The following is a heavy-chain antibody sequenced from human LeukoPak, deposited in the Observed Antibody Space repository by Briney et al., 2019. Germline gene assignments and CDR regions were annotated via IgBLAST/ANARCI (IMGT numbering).Heavy chain of an antibody. J-gene: IGHJ6*02. D-gene: IGHD3-10*01. CDR3: ARDGITMGGGVGMDV. CDR1: GFTFSDYY. CDR2: ISSSSSYI. V-gene: IGHV3-11*06. Sequence: TGGSLRLSCTASGFTFSDYYMSWIRQAPGKGLEWVSSISSSSSYIYYADSVKGRFTISRDNAKNSLYLQMNSLRAEDTAVYYCARDGITMGGGVGMDVWGQGTTVTVSS.